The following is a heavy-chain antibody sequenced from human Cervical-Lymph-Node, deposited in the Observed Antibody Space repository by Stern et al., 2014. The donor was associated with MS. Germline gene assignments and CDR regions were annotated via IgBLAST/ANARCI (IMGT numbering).Heavy chain of an antibody. Sequence: QVQLMQSGGGVVQPGGSQRLSCTASGFTFEDYAMEWVRPVPGKGLEWVAMIWYDGSQKYYGDSVRGRFSVSRDNSRNTLYLQMKSLSLEDTAVYYCARKIPDYYYYAMDVWGQGTTVTVSS. J-gene: IGHJ6*02. V-gene: IGHV3-33*01. CDR1: GFTFEDYA. D-gene: IGHD2-2*02. CDR3: ARKIPDYYYYAMDV. CDR2: IWYDGSQK.